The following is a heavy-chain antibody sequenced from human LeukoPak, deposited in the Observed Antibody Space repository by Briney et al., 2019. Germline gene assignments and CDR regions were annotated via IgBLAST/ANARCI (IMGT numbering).Heavy chain of an antibody. J-gene: IGHJ3*01. Sequence: PGGSLRLSCAASGFTFRSYAMSWVRQAPGKGLEWVSSVTGDGETTFYADSVKGRFSVSRDNSRNTLLLTMNSLRVEDTALYYCAKDYLGQLVMFDVWGQGTMVTVSS. CDR2: VTGDGETT. CDR3: AKDYLGQLVMFDV. V-gene: IGHV3-23*01. CDR1: GFTFRSYA. D-gene: IGHD6-13*01.